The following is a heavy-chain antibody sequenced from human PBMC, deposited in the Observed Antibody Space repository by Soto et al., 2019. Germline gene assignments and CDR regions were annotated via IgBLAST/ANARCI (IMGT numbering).Heavy chain of an antibody. CDR3: VRAGILDILTGYPSDY. CDR1: GFPFSSYS. Sequence: EVNLVESGGGLVKPGGSLRLSCAASGFPFSSYSMNWVRQAPGKGLEWVSSISSESNMIYYADSVKGRFTTSRDNAKNSLYLEMNSLKAEDTALYYCVRAGILDILTGYPSDYWGQGARVTVSS. D-gene: IGHD3-9*01. V-gene: IGHV3-21*01. CDR2: ISSESNMI. J-gene: IGHJ4*01.